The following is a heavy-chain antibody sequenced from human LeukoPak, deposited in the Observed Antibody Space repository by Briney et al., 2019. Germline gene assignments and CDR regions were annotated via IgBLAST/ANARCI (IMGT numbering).Heavy chain of an antibody. CDR1: GGSISSGDYY. D-gene: IGHD2-2*01. CDR2: IYYSGST. J-gene: IGHJ4*02. V-gene: IGHV4-30-4*08. Sequence: SQTLSLTCTVSGGSISSGDYYWSWIRQPPGKGLEWIGYIYYSGSTYYNPSLKSRVTISVDTSKNQFSLKLSSVTAADTAVYYCARKRRGYCSSTSCNLDYWGQGTLVTVSS. CDR3: ARKRRGYCSSTSCNLDY.